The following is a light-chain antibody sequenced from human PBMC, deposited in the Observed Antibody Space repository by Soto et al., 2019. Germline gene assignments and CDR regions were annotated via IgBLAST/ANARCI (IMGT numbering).Light chain of an antibody. Sequence: QSALTQPASVSGSPGQSITISCTGTSSDFGGYDYVSWHQQHPGKAPKLVIYDVTNRPSGVPSRFSGSKSGNTAALTISGLQAEDEADYYCCSYTNNKVHVFGPGPKVTVL. CDR2: DVT. V-gene: IGLV2-14*03. CDR3: CSYTNNKVHV. CDR1: SSDFGGYDY. J-gene: IGLJ1*01.